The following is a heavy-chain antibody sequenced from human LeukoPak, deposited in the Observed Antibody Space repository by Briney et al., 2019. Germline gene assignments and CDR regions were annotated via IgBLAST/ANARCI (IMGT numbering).Heavy chain of an antibody. CDR2: INPNSGGT. J-gene: IGHJ3*02. D-gene: IGHD1-26*01. Sequence: GASVKVSCKASGYTFTGYYMHWVRQAPGQGLEWMGWINPNSGGTNYAQKLQGRVTMTTDTSTSTAYMELRSLRSDDTAVYYCARDRAQWELLGENAFDIWGQGTMVTVSS. V-gene: IGHV1-2*02. CDR1: GYTFTGYY. CDR3: ARDRAQWELLGENAFDI.